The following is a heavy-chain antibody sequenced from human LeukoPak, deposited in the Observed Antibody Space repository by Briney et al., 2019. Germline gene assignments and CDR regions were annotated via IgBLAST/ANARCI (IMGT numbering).Heavy chain of an antibody. CDR3: ARGATDAFDM. CDR2: IKQEGSEK. J-gene: IGHJ3*02. Sequence: GGSLRLSCAASGFTFSSYAMSWVRQAPGKGLEWVANIKQEGSEKYYVDSVKGRFTISRDNAKNSLYLQMNSLRAEDTAVYYCARGATDAFDMWGQGAMVTVSS. V-gene: IGHV3-7*01. CDR1: GFTFSSYA.